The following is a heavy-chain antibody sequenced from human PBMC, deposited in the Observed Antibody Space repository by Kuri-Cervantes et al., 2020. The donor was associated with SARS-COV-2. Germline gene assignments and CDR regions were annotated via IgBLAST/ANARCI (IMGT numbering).Heavy chain of an antibody. J-gene: IGHJ5*02. CDR3: AREIPAAMGTNWFDP. CDR2: MNPNSGNT. Sequence: ASVKVSCKASGYTFTSYYMHWVRQAPGQGLEWMGWMNPNSGNTGYAQKFQGRVTMTRNTSISTAYMELSSLRSEDTAVYYCAREIPAAMGTNWFDPWGQGTLVTVSS. V-gene: IGHV1-8*02. CDR1: GYTFTSYY. D-gene: IGHD2-2*01.